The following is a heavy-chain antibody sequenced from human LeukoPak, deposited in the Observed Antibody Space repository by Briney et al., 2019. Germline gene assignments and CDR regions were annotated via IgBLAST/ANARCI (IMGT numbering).Heavy chain of an antibody. Sequence: PGGSLRLSCAASGFTFSSYAMNWVRQAPGKGLEWVSYISSSSSTIYYADSVKGRFTISRDNAKNSLYLQMNSLRAEDTAVYYCARDERAVAGLYYYYYYGMDVWGQGTTVTVSS. CDR2: ISSSSSTI. J-gene: IGHJ6*02. CDR1: GFTFSSYA. V-gene: IGHV3-48*01. D-gene: IGHD6-19*01. CDR3: ARDERAVAGLYYYYYYGMDV.